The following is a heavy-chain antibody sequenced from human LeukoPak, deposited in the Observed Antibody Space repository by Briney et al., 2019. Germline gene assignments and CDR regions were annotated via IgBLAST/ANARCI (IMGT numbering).Heavy chain of an antibody. V-gene: IGHV4-59*11. Sequence: SETLSLTCTVSGDSIGSHYWSWIRQPPGKGLECIGYMFYVGSTNYNPSLKSRVTISVDTSKNQFTLKLNSVTAADTAVYCCARDYYDRRGEAFDSWGQGTMVTVSS. D-gene: IGHD3-22*01. CDR1: GDSIGSHY. J-gene: IGHJ3*02. CDR2: MFYVGST. CDR3: ARDYYDRRGEAFDS.